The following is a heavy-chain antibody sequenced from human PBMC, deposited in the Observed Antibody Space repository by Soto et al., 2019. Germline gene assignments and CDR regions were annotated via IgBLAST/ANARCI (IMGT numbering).Heavy chain of an antibody. V-gene: IGHV3-11*01. CDR1: GFTFSDYY. D-gene: IGHD2-15*01. CDR2: ISSSGSTI. CDR3: ARDPETAVYCSGGSCYSGWFDP. Sequence: PGGSLRLSCAASGFTFSDYYMSWIRQAPGKGLEWVSYISSSGSTIYYADSVKGRFTISRDNAKNSLYLQMNSLRAEDTAVYYCARDPETAVYCSGGSCYSGWFDPWGQGSLVTVSS. J-gene: IGHJ5*02.